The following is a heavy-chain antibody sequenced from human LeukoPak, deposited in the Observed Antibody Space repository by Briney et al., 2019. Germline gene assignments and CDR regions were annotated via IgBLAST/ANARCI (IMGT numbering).Heavy chain of an antibody. Sequence: GGSLRLSGAASGFTFSSYSMNWVRQAPGKGLEWVSYISSSSSTIYYADSVKGRFTISRDNAKNSLYLQMNSLRAEDTAVYYCARGVDTYYDFWSGLPPVGVDYWGQGTLVTVSS. V-gene: IGHV3-48*01. CDR3: ARGVDTYYDFWSGLPPVGVDY. CDR1: GFTFSSYS. D-gene: IGHD3-3*01. CDR2: ISSSSSTI. J-gene: IGHJ4*02.